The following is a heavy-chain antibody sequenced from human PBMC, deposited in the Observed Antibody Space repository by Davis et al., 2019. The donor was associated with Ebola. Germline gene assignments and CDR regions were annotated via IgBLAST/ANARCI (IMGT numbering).Heavy chain of an antibody. CDR2: ISGSGFST. V-gene: IGHV3-23*01. CDR3: AKRPAAGDS. J-gene: IGHJ4*02. CDR1: GFSFGTYA. D-gene: IGHD6-13*01. Sequence: PGGSLRLSCIASGFSFGTYAMSWVRQAPGKGLEWVSSISGSGFSTFYADSVKGQFTISRDNSKNTLYLQMNSLRAEDTALYYCAKRPAAGDSWGQGTLVTVSS.